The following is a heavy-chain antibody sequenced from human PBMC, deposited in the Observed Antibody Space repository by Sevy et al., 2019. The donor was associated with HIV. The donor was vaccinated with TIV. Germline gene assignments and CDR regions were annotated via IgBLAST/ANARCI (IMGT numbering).Heavy chain of an antibody. CDR3: AKRRVQSGLSGGGANYGWDV. D-gene: IGHD2-15*01. J-gene: IGHJ6*02. CDR1: GFPFSNYA. Sequence: GGSLRLSCAASGFPFSNYAMSWIRQAPGKGLEWVSTLIGGGSRTYYADSVTGRLTISRDNPKNTLYLQMNSLRADDPAIYYCAKRRVQSGLSGGGANYGWDVCGHGTTVTVSS. V-gene: IGHV3-23*01. CDR2: LIGGGSRT.